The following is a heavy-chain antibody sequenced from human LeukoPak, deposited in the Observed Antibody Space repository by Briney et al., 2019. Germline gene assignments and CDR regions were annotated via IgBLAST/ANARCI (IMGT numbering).Heavy chain of an antibody. Sequence: ASVKVSCKASGYTFTGYYMHWVRQAPGQGLEWMGRINPNSGGTNYAQKFQGRVTMTRDTSISTAYMELSRLRSDDTAVYYCARGTVTYAEYFQHWGQGTLVTVSS. CDR2: INPNSGGT. J-gene: IGHJ1*01. V-gene: IGHV1-2*06. CDR3: ARGTVTYAEYFQH. CDR1: GYTFTGYY. D-gene: IGHD4-17*01.